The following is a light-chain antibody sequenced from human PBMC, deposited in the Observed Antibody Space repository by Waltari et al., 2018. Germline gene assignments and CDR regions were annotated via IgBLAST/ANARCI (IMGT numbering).Light chain of an antibody. Sequence: QPALTQPAAVSGSPGQSVTISCTGASSDIGRYDIVSWYQQHPGNAPKLVISDVSKRPSGVSDRFSGSKSGDTASLTISGLQFEDEADYYCCSYAGNYVWVFGGGTRLTVL. V-gene: IGLV2-23*02. J-gene: IGLJ3*02. CDR2: DVS. CDR3: CSYAGNYVWV. CDR1: SSDIGRYDI.